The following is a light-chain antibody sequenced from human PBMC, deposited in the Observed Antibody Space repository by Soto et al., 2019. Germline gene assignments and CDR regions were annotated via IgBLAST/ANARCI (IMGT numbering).Light chain of an antibody. Sequence: DIQLTQSPPFLSASVGDRVTITCRASQGISSYLAWYQQKPGKAPKLLIYAASSLQSGVPSRFSGSGSGTEFTRTIRSLQPEDSAAYYCQQLDGFPLTFGGGTTVEI. CDR3: QQLDGFPLT. CDR2: AAS. CDR1: QGISSY. V-gene: IGKV1-9*01. J-gene: IGKJ4*01.